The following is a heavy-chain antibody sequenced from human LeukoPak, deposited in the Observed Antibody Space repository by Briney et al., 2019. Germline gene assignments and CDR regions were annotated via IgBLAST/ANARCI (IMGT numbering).Heavy chain of an antibody. CDR1: AFTFSSYA. V-gene: IGHV3-30*04. Sequence: GGSLRLSRAASAFTFSSYAMHWVRQAPGKGLEWVAVISYDGSNKYYADSVKGRFTISRDNSKNTLYLQMNSLRAEDTAVYYCARDEGGRYYLDYSGQGTLVTVSS. CDR2: ISYDGSNK. CDR3: ARDEGGRYYLDY. D-gene: IGHD1-26*01. J-gene: IGHJ4*02.